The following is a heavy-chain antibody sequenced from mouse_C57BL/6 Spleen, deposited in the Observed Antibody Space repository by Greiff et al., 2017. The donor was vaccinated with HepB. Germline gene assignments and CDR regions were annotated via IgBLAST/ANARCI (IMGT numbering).Heavy chain of an antibody. CDR3: ASLIYHAMDY. V-gene: IGHV1-50*01. J-gene: IGHJ4*01. Sequence: QVQLQQPGAELVKPGASVKLSCKASGYTFTSYWMQWVKQRPGQGLEWIGEIDPSDSYTNYNQKFKGKATLPVDTSSSAAYMQLSSLTSEDSEVYYCASLIYHAMDYWGQGTSVTVSS. CDR1: GYTFTSYW. CDR2: IDPSDSYT.